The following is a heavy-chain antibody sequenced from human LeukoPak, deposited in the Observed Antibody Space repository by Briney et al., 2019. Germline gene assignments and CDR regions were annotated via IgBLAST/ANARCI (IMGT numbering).Heavy chain of an antibody. CDR2: ISSSGTTI. CDR1: GFTFRSYS. J-gene: IGHJ6*03. CDR3: SSPRVVRGIIPMDV. V-gene: IGHV3-48*04. D-gene: IGHD3-10*01. Sequence: GGSLRLSCAASGFTFRSYSMNWVRQAPGKGLEWVSYISSSGTTIYYADSVKGRFTVSRDNAKNSLYLQINSLRAEDTAVYYCSSPRVVRGIIPMDVWGKGTTVTLSS.